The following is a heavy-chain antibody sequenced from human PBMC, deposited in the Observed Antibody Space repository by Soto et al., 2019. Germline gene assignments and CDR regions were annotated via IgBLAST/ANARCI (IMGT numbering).Heavy chain of an antibody. CDR2: IIPIFGTA. V-gene: IGHV1-69*01. Sequence: QVQLVQSGAEVKKPGSSVKVSCKASGGTFSSYAISWVRQAPGQGLEWMGGIIPIFGTANYAQKFQGRVTITADESTSTAYMELISLRSADTAVYYCARLMGELLLPPNWFDPWGQGTLVTVSS. CDR1: GGTFSSYA. D-gene: IGHD3-16*02. CDR3: ARLMGELLLPPNWFDP. J-gene: IGHJ5*02.